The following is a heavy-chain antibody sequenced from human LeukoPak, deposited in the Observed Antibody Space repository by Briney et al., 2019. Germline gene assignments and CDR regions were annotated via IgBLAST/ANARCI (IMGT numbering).Heavy chain of an antibody. D-gene: IGHD4-17*01. V-gene: IGHV1-69*04. CDR2: IIPILGIA. CDR3: ARTGPLSSVNYGATTRGWYFDL. Sequence: SVKVSCKASGGTFSSYAISWVRQAPGQGLEWMGRIIPILGIANYAQKFQGRVTITADKSTSTAYMELSSLRSEDTAVYYCARTGPLSSVNYGATTRGWYFDLWGRGTLVTVSS. CDR1: GGTFSSYA. J-gene: IGHJ2*01.